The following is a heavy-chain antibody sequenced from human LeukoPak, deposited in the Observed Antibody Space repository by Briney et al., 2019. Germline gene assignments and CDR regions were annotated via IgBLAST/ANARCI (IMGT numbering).Heavy chain of an antibody. J-gene: IGHJ6*03. CDR3: ARALSRGYSYGYYNYYYMDV. CDR1: GGSISSYY. D-gene: IGHD5-18*01. Sequence: SETLSLTCTGSGGSISSYYWSWIRQPPGKGVNWIGYIYYSGSTNYNPSLKSRVTISVDTSKNQFSLKLSSVTAADTAVYYCARALSRGYSYGYYNYYYMDVWGKGTTVTVSS. CDR2: IYYSGST. V-gene: IGHV4-59*01.